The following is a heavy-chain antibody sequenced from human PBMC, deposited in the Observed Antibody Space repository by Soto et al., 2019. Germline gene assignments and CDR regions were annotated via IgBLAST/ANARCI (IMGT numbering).Heavy chain of an antibody. Sequence: ASVKVSCKASGYTFSNYPIHWVRLAPGQSLEWMGCINAGNGDTKFSQKFQGRVTITRDTSASTAYMEVSSLRSEDTAVFYCARDLGFYFYAMDVWGQGTTVTVS. J-gene: IGHJ6*02. V-gene: IGHV1-3*01. CDR3: ARDLGFYFYAMDV. D-gene: IGHD6-25*01. CDR1: GYTFSNYP. CDR2: INAGNGDT.